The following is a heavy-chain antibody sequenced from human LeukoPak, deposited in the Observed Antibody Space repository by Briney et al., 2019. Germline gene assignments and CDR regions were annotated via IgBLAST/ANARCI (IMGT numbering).Heavy chain of an antibody. V-gene: IGHV4-34*01. Sequence: SETLSLTCAVYGGSFSDYYWSWIRQPPGKGLEWIGEIHLGGSTNYNPSLKSRLTISIDTSKKQFSLKVSSVTAADTAMYYCARETMIRSLRGQGTLVTVSS. CDR1: GGSFSDYY. D-gene: IGHD3-10*01. CDR2: IHLGGST. J-gene: IGHJ4*02. CDR3: ARETMIRSL.